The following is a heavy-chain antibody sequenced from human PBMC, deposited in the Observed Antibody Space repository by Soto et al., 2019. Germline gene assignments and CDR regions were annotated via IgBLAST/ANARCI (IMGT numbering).Heavy chain of an antibody. CDR3: ARGAFLEWLPFDY. CDR1: GGTFSSYA. D-gene: IGHD3-3*02. V-gene: IGHV1-69*01. Sequence: QVQLVQSGAEVKKPGSSVKVSCKASGGTFSSYAISWVRQAPGQGLEWMGGIIPIFGTANYAQKFQGRVEITADESTSTAYMERCSLRSEDTAVYYCARGAFLEWLPFDYWGQGTLVTVSS. J-gene: IGHJ4*02. CDR2: IIPIFGTA.